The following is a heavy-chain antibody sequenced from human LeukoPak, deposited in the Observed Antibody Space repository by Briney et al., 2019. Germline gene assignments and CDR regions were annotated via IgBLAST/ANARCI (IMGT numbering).Heavy chain of an antibody. V-gene: IGHV1-2*02. J-gene: IGHJ3*02. Sequence: ASVKVSCKASGYTFTGYYMHWVRQAPGQGLEWMGWINPNSGGTNYAQKFQGRATMTRDTSISTAYMELSRLRSDDTAVYYCARSVPYYDFWSGYSESDAFDIWGQGTMVTVSS. CDR3: ARSVPYYDFWSGYSESDAFDI. CDR2: INPNSGGT. D-gene: IGHD3-3*01. CDR1: GYTFTGYY.